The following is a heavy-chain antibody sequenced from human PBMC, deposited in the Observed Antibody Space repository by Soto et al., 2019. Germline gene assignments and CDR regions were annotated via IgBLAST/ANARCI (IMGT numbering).Heavy chain of an antibody. Sequence: GCQRVFSAACGLRFSNSAMTKVRQAQGKGLEWVSAISGSGNDASYADSVRGRFTIPRDSSRDTLYLQMNSLRADDTAVYYCGKERRGSGSFGCDVWG. CDR3: GKERRGSGSFGCDV. CDR2: ISGSGNDA. J-gene: IGHJ6*01. D-gene: IGHD3-16*01. V-gene: IGHV3-23*01. CDR1: GLRFSNSA.